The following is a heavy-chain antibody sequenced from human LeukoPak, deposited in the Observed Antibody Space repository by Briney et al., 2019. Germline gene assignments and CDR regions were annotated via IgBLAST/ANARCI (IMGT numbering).Heavy chain of an antibody. CDR3: ARGSKRVDY. CDR2: IYTSGST. V-gene: IGHV4-4*07. Sequence: SETLSLTCTVSGAFISSYYWSWIRQPAGKGLEWIGRIYTSGSTNYNPSLKSRVTTSVDTSKTQFSLKLTSVTAADTAVYYCARGSKRVDYWGQGTLVTVSS. J-gene: IGHJ4*02. CDR1: GAFISSYY.